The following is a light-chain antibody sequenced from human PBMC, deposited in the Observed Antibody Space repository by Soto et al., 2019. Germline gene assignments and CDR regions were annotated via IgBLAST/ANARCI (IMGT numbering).Light chain of an antibody. CDR1: SSDVGGYNY. CDR3: RSYTSSSTLV. CDR2: EVS. J-gene: IGLJ2*01. Sequence: QSVLTQPASVSGSPGQSITISCTGTSSDVGGYNYVSWYQQHPGKAPKLMIYEVSNRPSGVSNRFSGSKYGNTASLTISGLQAEDEADYYCRSYTSSSTLVFGGGTKLPVL. V-gene: IGLV2-14*01.